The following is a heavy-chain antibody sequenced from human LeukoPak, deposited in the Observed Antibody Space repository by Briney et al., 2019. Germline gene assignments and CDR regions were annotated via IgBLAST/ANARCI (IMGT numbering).Heavy chain of an antibody. Sequence: SETLSLTCTVSGGSISSYYWGWIRQPPGKGLEWIGSIYYSGSTYYNPSLKSRVTISVDTSKNQFSLKLSSVTAADTAVYYCARTKYDFWSGYYDYWGQGTLVTVSS. CDR2: IYYSGST. CDR3: ARTKYDFWSGYYDY. CDR1: GGSISSYY. J-gene: IGHJ4*02. V-gene: IGHV4-39*07. D-gene: IGHD3-3*01.